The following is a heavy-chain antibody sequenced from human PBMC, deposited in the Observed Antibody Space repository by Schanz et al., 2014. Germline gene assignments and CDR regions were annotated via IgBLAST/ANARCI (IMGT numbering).Heavy chain of an antibody. CDR2: MYINSGST. V-gene: IGHV3-53*01. Sequence: EVQLVESGGGLIQPGGSLRLSCAVSGFTVNTNYMSWVRQAPGKGLEWISSMYINSGSTQYADFVEGRFTISRDNSQNTLYLQMSSLRLEDTAVYYCAKDRLLGYQLQDAFDIWGQGTLVTVSS. CDR3: AKDRLLGYQLQDAFDI. D-gene: IGHD2-2*01. J-gene: IGHJ3*02. CDR1: GFTVNTNY.